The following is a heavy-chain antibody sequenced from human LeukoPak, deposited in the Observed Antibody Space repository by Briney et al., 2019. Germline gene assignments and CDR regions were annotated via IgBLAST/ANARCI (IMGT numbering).Heavy chain of an antibody. V-gene: IGHV1-2*02. D-gene: IGHD2-8*02. J-gene: IGHJ4*02. CDR2: INPNSGGT. CDR3: ARGLVAPPLWAFDY. CDR1: GYTFTGYY. Sequence: ASVKVSCKASGYTFTGYYMHWVRQAPGQGLEWMGWINPNSGGTNYAQKFQGRVTVTRDTSISTAYMELSRLRSDDTAVYYCARGLVAPPLWAFDYWGQGTLVTVSS.